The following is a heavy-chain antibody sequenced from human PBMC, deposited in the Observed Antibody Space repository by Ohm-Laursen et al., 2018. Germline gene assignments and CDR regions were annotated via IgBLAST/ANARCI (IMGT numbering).Heavy chain of an antibody. CDR1: GGSMRSQY. CDR2: VYHFGDT. CDR3: ARKSPYWYFDL. J-gene: IGHJ2*01. V-gene: IGHV4-59*11. Sequence: SETLSLTCTVSGGSMRSQYWSWIRQPPGKGLEWIGHVYHFGDTNYNPSLKSRVSLTVDTSKNQFSMTLSSVTAADTAVYYCARKSPYWYFDLWGRGTLVSVSS.